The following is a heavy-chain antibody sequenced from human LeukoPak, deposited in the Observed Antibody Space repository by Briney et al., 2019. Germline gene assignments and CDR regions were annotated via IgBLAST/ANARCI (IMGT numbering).Heavy chain of an antibody. CDR3: ARGPSGYSLKNPDY. V-gene: IGHV4-31*03. CDR1: GGSISSGGYY. CDR2: IYYSGST. Sequence: SETLSLTCTVSGGSISSGGYYWSWIRQHPGKGLEWIGYIYYSGSTYYNPSLKSRVTVSVDTSKNQFSLKLSSVTAADTAVYYCARGPSGYSLKNPDYWGQGTLVTVSS. J-gene: IGHJ4*02. D-gene: IGHD5-18*01.